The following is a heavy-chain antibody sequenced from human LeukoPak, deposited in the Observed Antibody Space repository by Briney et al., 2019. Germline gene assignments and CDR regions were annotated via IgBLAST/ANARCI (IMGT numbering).Heavy chain of an antibody. CDR2: INPNSGGT. Sequence: ASVKVSCKASGYTFTGYYMHWVRQAPGQGLEWMGWINPNSGGTNYAQKFQGRVTMTRDTSINTAYMELSRLRSDDTAVYYCARVRGFGYSGYDFPLLSRPNDAFDIWGQGTMVTVSS. CDR3: ARVRGFGYSGYDFPLLSRPNDAFDI. J-gene: IGHJ3*02. D-gene: IGHD5-12*01. CDR1: GYTFTGYY. V-gene: IGHV1-2*02.